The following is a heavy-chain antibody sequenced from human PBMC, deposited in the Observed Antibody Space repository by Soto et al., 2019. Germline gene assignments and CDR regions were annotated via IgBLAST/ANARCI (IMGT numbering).Heavy chain of an antibody. Sequence: QVQLVESGGGVVQPGRSLRLSCAASGFTFSSYGMHWVRQAPGKGLEWVAVISYDGSNKYYADSVKGRFTISRDNSKNTLYLQMNSLRAEDTAVYYCAKTLAYDSHGVFAYWGQGTLVTVSS. D-gene: IGHD3-22*01. J-gene: IGHJ4*02. CDR2: ISYDGSNK. V-gene: IGHV3-30*18. CDR1: GFTFSSYG. CDR3: AKTLAYDSHGVFAY.